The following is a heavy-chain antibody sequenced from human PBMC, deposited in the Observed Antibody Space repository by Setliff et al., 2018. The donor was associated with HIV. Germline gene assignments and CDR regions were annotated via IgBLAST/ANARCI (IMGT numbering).Heavy chain of an antibody. CDR3: AKRGYVSAWYDEPVQFYQHMDV. J-gene: IGHJ6*03. D-gene: IGHD6-19*01. V-gene: IGHV3-23*01. Sequence: GESLKISCAASGFTFSTNAMNWVRQAPGKGLEWVSGTSAGGGSTYYADSVKGRFTISRDNSKNTLYMQMNNLRAEDTAVYYCAKRGYVSAWYDEPVQFYQHMDVWGKGTTVTVSS. CDR1: GFTFSTNA. CDR2: TSAGGGST.